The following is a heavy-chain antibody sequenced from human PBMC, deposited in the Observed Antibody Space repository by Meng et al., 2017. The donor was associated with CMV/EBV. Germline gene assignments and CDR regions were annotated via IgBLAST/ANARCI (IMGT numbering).Heavy chain of an antibody. CDR3: AREDACY. CDR1: GFTFSSYA. CDR2: ISYDGSNK. V-gene: IGHV3-30-3*01. J-gene: IGHJ4*02. Sequence: QVELVESGGGVVQTGRSLRLSCAASGFTFSSYAMHWVRQAPGKGLERVAVISYDGSNKYYADSVKGRFTISRDNSKNTLYLQMNSLRAEDTAVYYCAREDACYWGQGTLVTVSS.